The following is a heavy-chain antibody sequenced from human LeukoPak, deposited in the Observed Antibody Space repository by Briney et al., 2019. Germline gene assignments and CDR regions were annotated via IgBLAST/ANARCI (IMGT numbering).Heavy chain of an antibody. V-gene: IGHV4-59*12. CDR3: ARAPPGDYGDYWFDY. CDR1: GDSISSYY. J-gene: IGHJ4*02. Sequence: SETLSLTCTVSGDSISSYYWSWLRQPPGKGLEWIGYIYDSGSTNYNSSLKSRVTISVDRSKNQFSLKLSSVTAADTAVYYCARAPPGDYGDYWFDYWGQGTLVTVSS. CDR2: IYDSGST. D-gene: IGHD4-17*01.